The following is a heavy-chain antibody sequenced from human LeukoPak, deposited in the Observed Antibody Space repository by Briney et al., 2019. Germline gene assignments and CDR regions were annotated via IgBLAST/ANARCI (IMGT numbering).Heavy chain of an antibody. CDR1: GYTFTSYG. Sequence: GASVKVSCKASGYTFTSYGISWVRQAPGQGLEWMGWISAYTGNTNYVQNLQGRVTMTTDTSTSTAYMELRSLRSDDTAVYYCARDRRPQSSGWYFDYWGQGTLVTVSS. V-gene: IGHV1-18*01. CDR2: ISAYTGNT. CDR3: ARDRRPQSSGWYFDY. D-gene: IGHD6-19*01. J-gene: IGHJ4*02.